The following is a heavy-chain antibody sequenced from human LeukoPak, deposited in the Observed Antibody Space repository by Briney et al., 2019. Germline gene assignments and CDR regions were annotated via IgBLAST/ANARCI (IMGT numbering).Heavy chain of an antibody. J-gene: IGHJ5*02. CDR2: IKHSGTT. CDR3: ARRDSST. V-gene: IGHV4-39*07. Sequence: SETLSLTCTVTGDSISSTSGFWGWIRQPPGKGMEWIGEIKHSGTTNYNPSLKSRVTISVDTSKNQFSLKLSSVTAADTAVYYCARRDSSTWGQGTLVTVSS. D-gene: IGHD6-13*01. CDR1: GDSISSTSGF.